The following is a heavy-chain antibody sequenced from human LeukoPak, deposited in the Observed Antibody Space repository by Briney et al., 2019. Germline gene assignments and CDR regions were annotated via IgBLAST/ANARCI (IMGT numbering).Heavy chain of an antibody. J-gene: IGHJ4*02. Sequence: GGSLRLSCAASGFTFGRYAMILVRQAPGKGLEWVSSISGGGDSTYYADSVKGRFTISRDNSKNTLYLQMNSLRAEDTAVFYCAKLTYTTGGFSDYWGQGTLVTVSS. V-gene: IGHV3-23*01. CDR3: AKLTYTTGGFSDY. D-gene: IGHD7-27*01. CDR2: ISGGGDST. CDR1: GFTFGRYA.